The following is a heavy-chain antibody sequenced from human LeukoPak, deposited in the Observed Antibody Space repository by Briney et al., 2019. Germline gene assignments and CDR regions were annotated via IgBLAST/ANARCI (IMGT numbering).Heavy chain of an antibody. J-gene: IGHJ4*02. D-gene: IGHD1-26*01. CDR1: GFNFSSNG. Sequence: GGSLRLSCAASGFNFSSNGMHWVRQTPGKGLDWVAFTRYDESKTFYGDSVRGRFTISRDNSKNTLYLQMNSLTTDDSAVYYCAKARYSGSPALDFWGQGTLVTVSS. V-gene: IGHV3-30*02. CDR2: TRYDESKT. CDR3: AKARYSGSPALDF.